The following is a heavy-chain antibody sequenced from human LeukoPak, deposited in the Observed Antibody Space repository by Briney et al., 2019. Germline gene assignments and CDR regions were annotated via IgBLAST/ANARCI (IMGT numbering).Heavy chain of an antibody. CDR2: IKGKTDDGTA. CDR3: TIYNYGYFDY. J-gene: IGHJ4*02. Sequence: PGGSPRLSCAASGLTLSNAWMSWVRQAPGKGLEWVGRIKGKTDDGTADYAAPVKGRFTNSRDDSKNTVYMQMNSLKTEDTAVYYCTIYNYGYFDYWGQGTLVTVSS. D-gene: IGHD5-18*01. V-gene: IGHV3-15*01. CDR1: GLTLSNAW.